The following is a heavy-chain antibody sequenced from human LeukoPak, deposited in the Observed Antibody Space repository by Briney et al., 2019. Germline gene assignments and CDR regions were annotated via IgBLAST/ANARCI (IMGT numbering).Heavy chain of an antibody. D-gene: IGHD2-21*02. CDR2: IRYDGSNK. V-gene: IGHV3-30*02. CDR1: GFSVSSNY. J-gene: IGHJ4*02. Sequence: GGSLRLSCAASGFSVSSNYVSWVRQAPGKGLEWVAFIRYDGSNKYYADSVKGRFTISRDNSKNTLYLQMNSLRAEDTAVYYCAKENCGGDCWSLDYWGQGTLVTVSS. CDR3: AKENCGGDCWSLDY.